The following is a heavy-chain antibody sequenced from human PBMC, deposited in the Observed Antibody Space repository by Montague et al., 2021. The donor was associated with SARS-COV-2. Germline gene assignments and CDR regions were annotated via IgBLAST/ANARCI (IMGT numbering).Heavy chain of an antibody. Sequence: SLRLSCAASGFTVSTNYVSWVRQAPGKGLEWVAVLYGGDNSNYTDSVKGRFTISRDNSKNTLYPQMKSLRAEDTALYYCARSIGGFDPWGQGTLVTVSS. D-gene: IGHD3-16*01. CDR1: GFTVSTNY. CDR3: ARSIGGFDP. CDR2: LYGGDNS. J-gene: IGHJ5*02. V-gene: IGHV3-66*01.